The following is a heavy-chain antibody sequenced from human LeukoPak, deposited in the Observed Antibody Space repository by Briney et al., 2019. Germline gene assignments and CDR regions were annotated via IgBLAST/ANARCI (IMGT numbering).Heavy chain of an antibody. V-gene: IGHV1-2*02. D-gene: IGHD6-25*01. CDR2: INPKTGGS. Sequence: GASVKVSWKASGYTFIDYHMHWVRQAPGQGLEWMAWINPKTGGSNSAQKLQGRVTMTRDTSITTAYMELSSLRSDDTAVYYCARDVPGYSSEFDYWGQGTLVTVSS. CDR1: GYTFIDYH. J-gene: IGHJ4*02. CDR3: ARDVPGYSSEFDY.